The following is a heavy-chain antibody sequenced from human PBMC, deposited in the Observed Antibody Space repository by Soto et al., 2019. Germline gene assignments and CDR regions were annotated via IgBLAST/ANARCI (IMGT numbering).Heavy chain of an antibody. V-gene: IGHV3-23*01. CDR3: AKGLPERRSAYYRYNWFDP. CDR1: GFTFSSYA. D-gene: IGHD3-3*01. Sequence: EVQLLESGGGSVQPGKSLRLSCAASGFTFSSYAMSWVRQAPGKGLEWVSVISGSGGSTYYPDSVKGRFTISRDNSTNXLXXQMNNLRAEDTAVYYCAKGLPERRSAYYRYNWFDPWGQGTLVTVSS. J-gene: IGHJ5*02. CDR2: ISGSGGST.